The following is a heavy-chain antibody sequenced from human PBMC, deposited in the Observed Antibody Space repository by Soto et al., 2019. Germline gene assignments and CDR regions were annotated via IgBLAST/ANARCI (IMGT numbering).Heavy chain of an antibody. V-gene: IGHV2-5*02. Sequence: QITLNESGPTVVRPTEPLTLTCRFSGFSLTTSGVGVGWIRQSPGKAPEWLALIYWDADKRYSASLKSRLTITNDTSKNQVILTVSDLDPTDTATYYCAHRVLRTVFGLVTTTAIYFDFWGQGTPVAVSS. D-gene: IGHD3-3*01. CDR2: IYWDADK. J-gene: IGHJ4*02. CDR1: GFSLTTSGVG. CDR3: AHRVLRTVFGLVTTTAIYFDF.